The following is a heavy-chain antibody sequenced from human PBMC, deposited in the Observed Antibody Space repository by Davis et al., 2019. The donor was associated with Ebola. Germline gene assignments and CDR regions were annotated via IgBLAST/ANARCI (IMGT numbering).Heavy chain of an antibody. J-gene: IGHJ4*02. Sequence: PGGSLRLSCVASGFTFNNYAMHWVCQTPDKGLEWVARIADDGKRQKYADSIKGRFTISRDNSKNMVYLQMSSLRDEDTAFYYCARDRANILGFDFWGRGALVTVSS. D-gene: IGHD1-26*01. CDR2: IADDGKRQ. CDR3: ARDRANILGFDF. CDR1: GFTFNNYA. V-gene: IGHV3-30*03.